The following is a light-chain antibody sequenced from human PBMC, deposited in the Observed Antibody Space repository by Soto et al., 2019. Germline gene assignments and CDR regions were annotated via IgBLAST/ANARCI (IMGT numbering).Light chain of an antibody. J-gene: IGLJ2*01. CDR2: EVS. CDR3: CSYAGSSTLVV. V-gene: IGLV2-23*02. CDR1: SSDVGSYNL. Sequence: QSALTQPASMSGSPGQSITISCTGTSSDVGSYNLVSWYQQHPGKAPKLMIYEVSKRPSGVSNRFSGSKSGNTASLTISGLQAEDEADYYCCSYAGSSTLVVFGGGTKVTVL.